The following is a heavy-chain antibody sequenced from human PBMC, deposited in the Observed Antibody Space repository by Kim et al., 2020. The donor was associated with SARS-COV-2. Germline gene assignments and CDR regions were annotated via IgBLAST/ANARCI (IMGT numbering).Heavy chain of an antibody. J-gene: IGHJ4*02. V-gene: IGHV3-7*01. CDR2: IKPDGSEK. CDR3: AGGGGQYYSV. D-gene: IGHD3-10*01. CDR1: GFPFTTYY. Sequence: GGSLRLSCAASGFPFTTYYMTWVRQAPGKGLEWVANIKPDGSEKSYVDSVKGRCTISRDNAKSSVYLQMNSLRGEDTAVYYCAGGGGQYYSVWGQGTLVTVSS.